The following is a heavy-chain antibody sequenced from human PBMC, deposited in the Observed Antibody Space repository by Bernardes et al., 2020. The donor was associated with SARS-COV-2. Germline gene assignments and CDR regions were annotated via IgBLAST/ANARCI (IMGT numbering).Heavy chain of an antibody. J-gene: IGHJ4*02. CDR1: GFTFSSYE. CDR2: ISSSGSTI. D-gene: IGHD3-3*01. CDR3: ARDDFWSGRRTDY. Sequence: GGSLRLSCAASGFTFSSYEMNWVRQAPGKGLEWVSYISSSGSTIYYADSVKGRFTISRDNAKNSLYLQMNSLRAEDTAVYYCARDDFWSGRRTDYWGQGTLVTVSS. V-gene: IGHV3-48*03.